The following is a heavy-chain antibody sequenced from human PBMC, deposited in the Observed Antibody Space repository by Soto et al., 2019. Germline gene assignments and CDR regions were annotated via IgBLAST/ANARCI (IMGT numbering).Heavy chain of an antibody. CDR1: GFTFSSYS. Sequence: PGESLKISCAASGFTFSSYSMNWVRQAPGKGLEWVSSISSSSSYIYYADSVKGRFTISRDNAKNSLYLQMNSLRAEDTAVYYCAREPIVVVTAILHYFDYWGQGTLVTVSS. CDR2: ISSSSSYI. CDR3: AREPIVVVTAILHYFDY. V-gene: IGHV3-21*01. J-gene: IGHJ4*02. D-gene: IGHD2-21*02.